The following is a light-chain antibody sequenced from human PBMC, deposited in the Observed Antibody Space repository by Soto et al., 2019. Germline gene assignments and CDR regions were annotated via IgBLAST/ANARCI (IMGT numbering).Light chain of an antibody. V-gene: IGLV2-14*03. J-gene: IGLJ7*01. CDR3: SSNTRTIVL. CDR1: SGDIGACNC. CDR2: DVT. Sequence: QSALTQPASVSGSPGQSITISCTGTSGDIGACNCVSWYQQHQGKAPKLLIYDVTYRPSGVSNRFSGYKSGSTASLTISGLQAEDEAYYYCSSNTRTIVLFGGGTQLTVL.